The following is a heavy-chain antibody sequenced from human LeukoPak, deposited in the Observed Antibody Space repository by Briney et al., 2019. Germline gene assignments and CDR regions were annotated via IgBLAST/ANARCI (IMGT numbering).Heavy chain of an antibody. CDR1: GFIFSNYW. CDR2: VHQDGSET. Sequence: GGSLRVSCEASGFIFSNYWMTWVRQAPGKGLEWVANVHQDGSETEYVDSVKGRFTIARDNAKNTLYLQMTNLRAADTAVYYCAKDLSRAVAADWFDPWDQGSLVTVSS. CDR3: AKDLSRAVAADWFDP. V-gene: IGHV3-7*03. D-gene: IGHD6-19*01. J-gene: IGHJ5*02.